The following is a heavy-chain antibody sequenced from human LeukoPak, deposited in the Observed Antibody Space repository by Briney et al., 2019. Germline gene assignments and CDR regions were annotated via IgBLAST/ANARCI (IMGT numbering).Heavy chain of an antibody. CDR3: ARQHYDTSGYNDY. V-gene: IGHV4-39*01. J-gene: IGHJ4*02. D-gene: IGHD3-22*01. Sequence: SETLSLTCTVSGDSISSSSYCLGWIRQAPGKGLEWIGSIYYSGSTYYNPSLKSRVTISVDTSKNHFSLKLSSVTAADTAVYHCARQHYDTSGYNDYWGQGTLVTVSS. CDR1: GDSISSSSYC. CDR2: IYYSGST.